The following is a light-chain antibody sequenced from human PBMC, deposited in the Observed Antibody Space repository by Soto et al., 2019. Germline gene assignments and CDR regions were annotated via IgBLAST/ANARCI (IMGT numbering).Light chain of an antibody. J-gene: IGLJ2*01. V-gene: IGLV2-8*01. CDR3: SSYAGSNLVV. Sequence: QSALTQPPSASGSPGQSVTISCTGTSSDVGGYNYVSWYQQHPGKAPNLMIYAVSKRPSGVPDRFSGSKSGNTASLTVSGLQAEDEADDNCSSYAGSNLVVFGGGTKVTVL. CDR2: AVS. CDR1: SSDVGGYNY.